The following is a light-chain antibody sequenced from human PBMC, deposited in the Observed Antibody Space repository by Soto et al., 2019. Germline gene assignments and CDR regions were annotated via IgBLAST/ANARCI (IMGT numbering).Light chain of an antibody. J-gene: IGKJ4*01. V-gene: IGKV3-20*01. CDR2: GAS. Sequence: ETVLTQSPGSLSLSPGERATLSCRASQSVSSSYLAWYQQKPGQAPRLLIYGASSRATGIPDRFSGSGSGTDFTHTISRLEPEDFAVYYCQQYGSSPLTFGGGTKVEIK. CDR1: QSVSSSY. CDR3: QQYGSSPLT.